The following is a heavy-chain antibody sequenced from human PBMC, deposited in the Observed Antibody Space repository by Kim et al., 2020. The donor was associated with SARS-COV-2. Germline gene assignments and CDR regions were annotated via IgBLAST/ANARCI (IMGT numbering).Heavy chain of an antibody. CDR2: INHSGST. CDR1: GGSFSGYY. J-gene: IGHJ5*02. CDR3: ARPASPGP. D-gene: IGHD2-2*01. Sequence: SETLSLTCAVYGGSFSGYYWSWIRQPPGKGLEWIGEINHSGSTNYNPSLKSRVTISVDTSKNQFSLKLSSVTAADTAVYYCARPASPGPWGQGTLVTVSS. V-gene: IGHV4-34*01.